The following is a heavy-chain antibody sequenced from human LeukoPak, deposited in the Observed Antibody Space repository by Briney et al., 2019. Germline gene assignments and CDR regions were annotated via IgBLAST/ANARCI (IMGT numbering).Heavy chain of an antibody. V-gene: IGHV4-59*07. CDR1: GGSISSYY. Sequence: ASGTLSLTCTVSGGSISSYYWSWIRQPPGKGLEWIGYIYYSGSTNYNPSLKSRVTISVDTSKNQFSLKLSSVTAADTAVYYCARAGLNYDFWSGYYAFDIWGQGTMVTVSS. CDR3: ARAGLNYDFWSGYYAFDI. J-gene: IGHJ3*02. CDR2: IYYSGST. D-gene: IGHD3-3*01.